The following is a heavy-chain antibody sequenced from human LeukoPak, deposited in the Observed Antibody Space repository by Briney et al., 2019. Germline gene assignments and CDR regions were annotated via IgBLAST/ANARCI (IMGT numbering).Heavy chain of an antibody. Sequence: GESLKISCKGSGSSFTSYWITWVRQLPGKGLEWMGRIDPSDSYTNYSPSFQGHVTISADKSISTAYLQWSSLKASDTAMYYCARLNTAAAGDGYWGQGTLVTVSS. CDR1: GSSFTSYW. V-gene: IGHV5-10-1*01. J-gene: IGHJ4*02. CDR3: ARLNTAAAGDGY. D-gene: IGHD6-13*01. CDR2: IDPSDSYT.